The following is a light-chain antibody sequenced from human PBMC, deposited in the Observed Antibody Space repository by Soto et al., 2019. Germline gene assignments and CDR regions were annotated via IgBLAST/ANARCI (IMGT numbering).Light chain of an antibody. J-gene: IGLJ6*01. V-gene: IGLV1-47*01. CDR1: SSNIATNY. Sequence: QSVLTQPPSASGTPGQRVTISCSGSSSNIATNYVYWYQQLPGAAPKLLIYRNDQRPSGSPDRFSGSKSGTSASLAISGLRSDDGDDYYYASWHDSVSSQGYAFGNGTKVTVL. CDR3: ASWHDSVSSQGYA. CDR2: RND.